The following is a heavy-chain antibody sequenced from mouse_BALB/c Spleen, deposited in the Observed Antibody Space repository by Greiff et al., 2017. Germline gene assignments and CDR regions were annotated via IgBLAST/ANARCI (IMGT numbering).Heavy chain of an antibody. CDR1: GFTFSSYA. Sequence: EVQVVESGGGLVKPGGSLKLSCAASGFTFSSYAMSWVRQTPEKRLEWVASISSGGSTYYPDSVKGRFTISRDNARNILYLQMSSLRSEDTAMYYCARGGYDEGDYYAMDYWGQGTSVTVSS. V-gene: IGHV5-6-5*01. CDR2: ISSGGST. J-gene: IGHJ4*01. D-gene: IGHD2-14*01. CDR3: ARGGYDEGDYYAMDY.